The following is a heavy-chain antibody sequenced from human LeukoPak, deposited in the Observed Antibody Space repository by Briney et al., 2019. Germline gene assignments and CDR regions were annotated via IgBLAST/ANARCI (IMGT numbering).Heavy chain of an antibody. CDR3: ARTTTSARHYNYYMDV. V-gene: IGHV1-18*01. CDR1: GYTFTSYG. D-gene: IGHD4-17*01. CDR2: ISAYNGNT. Sequence: ASVKVSCKASGYTFTSYGISWVRQAPGQGLEWMGRISAYNGNTNYAQKLQGRVTMTTDTSTSTAYMELRSLRSDDTAVYYCARTTTSARHYNYYMDVWGKGTTVTVSS. J-gene: IGHJ6*03.